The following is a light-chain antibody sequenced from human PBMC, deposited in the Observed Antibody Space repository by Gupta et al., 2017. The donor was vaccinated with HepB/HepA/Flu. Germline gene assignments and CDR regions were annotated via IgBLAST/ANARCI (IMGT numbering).Light chain of an antibody. CDR2: KDN. CDR1: TLGDKY. V-gene: IGLV3-1*01. Sequence: SYELTQPHSVSVSPGQTARISCFGETLGDKYACWYQQKSGQSPILVIYKDNKRPSGIPERFSGSNSGDTATLTISGTQAMDEADYYCQAWDSSTAVFGGGTRLTVL. J-gene: IGLJ3*02. CDR3: QAWDSSTAV.